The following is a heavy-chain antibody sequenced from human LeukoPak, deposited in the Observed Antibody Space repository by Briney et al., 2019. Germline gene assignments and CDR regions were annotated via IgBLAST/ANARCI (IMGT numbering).Heavy chain of an antibody. CDR2: ISASGSAT. CDR3: AGGIAVAGLDY. D-gene: IGHD6-19*01. V-gene: IGHV3-23*01. Sequence: PGGSLRLSCAASGFTFSSYSMNWVRQAPGKGLEWVAAISASGSATSYADSVRGRFTISRDNSKSTTYLQMNSLRVEDTAVYYCAGGIAVAGLDYWGQGTLVTVSS. J-gene: IGHJ4*02. CDR1: GFTFSSYS.